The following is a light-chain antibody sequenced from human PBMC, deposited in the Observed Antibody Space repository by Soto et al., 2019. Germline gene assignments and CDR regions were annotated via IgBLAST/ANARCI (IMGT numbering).Light chain of an antibody. CDR1: QSVTSSY. Sequence: EIVLTQSPGTLSLSPGERATLSCRASQSVTSSYLAWYQQKPGQAPRLLIYGASSRATDIPDRFSGGGSGTDFTLTISRLEPEDFAVYYCQQFSSYPLTFGGGTKVDIK. CDR3: QQFSSYPLT. J-gene: IGKJ4*01. CDR2: GAS. V-gene: IGKV3-20*01.